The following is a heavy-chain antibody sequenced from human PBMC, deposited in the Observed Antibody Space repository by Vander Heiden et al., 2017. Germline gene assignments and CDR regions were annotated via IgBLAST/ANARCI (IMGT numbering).Heavy chain of an antibody. CDR2: IFYGGNT. V-gene: IGHV4-39*01. D-gene: IGHD2-21*01. J-gene: IGHJ4*02. CDR3: ARQGVAMTDFDY. CDR1: GASISARSYD. Sequence: QLQLPESGPGLVKPSDTLSLTCTVSGASISARSYDWGWIRQPPGKGLEWIGSIFYGGNTYYNPSLKSRVTISVDTSKNRFSLMLNSVTAADTAVYYCARQGVAMTDFDYWGQGTLVTVSS.